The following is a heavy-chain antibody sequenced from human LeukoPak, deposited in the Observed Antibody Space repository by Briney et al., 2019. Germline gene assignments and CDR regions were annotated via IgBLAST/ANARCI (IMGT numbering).Heavy chain of an antibody. Sequence: GASVKVSCKASGYTFTSYDINWVRQAPGQGREWMGWMSPNSGNTDYAKKFQGRVTMTRNTSISTAYMELSSLRSEDTAVYYCARGVGDLGDYWGQGTLVTVSS. V-gene: IGHV1-8*01. CDR3: ARGVGDLGDY. CDR2: MSPNSGNT. J-gene: IGHJ4*02. D-gene: IGHD3-16*01. CDR1: GYTFTSYD.